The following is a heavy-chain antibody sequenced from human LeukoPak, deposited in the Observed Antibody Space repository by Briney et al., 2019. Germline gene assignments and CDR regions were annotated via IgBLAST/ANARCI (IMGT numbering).Heavy chain of an antibody. J-gene: IGHJ4*02. Sequence: SETLSLTCTVSGGSISSSSYYWGWIRQPPGKGLEWIGYIYYSGSTNYNPSLKSRVTISVDTSKNQFSLKLSSVTAADTAVYYCARDGGYYYFDYWGQGTLVTVSS. CDR3: ARDGGYYYFDY. CDR2: IYYSGST. CDR1: GGSISSSSYY. V-gene: IGHV4-61*01. D-gene: IGHD5-12*01.